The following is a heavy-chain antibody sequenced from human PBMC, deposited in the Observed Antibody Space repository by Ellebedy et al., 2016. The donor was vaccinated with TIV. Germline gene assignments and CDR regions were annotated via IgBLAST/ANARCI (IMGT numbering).Heavy chain of an antibody. V-gene: IGHV4-39*07. Sequence: SETLSLTCSVSGDSLDSGGFYWAWVRQPPGEGLQWIATIYYTGSAYYNPSLKSRVTISVDTSKSQFSLTLRSVTATDTAVYFCAREPARSPYYFDSWGQGTLVIVSS. CDR1: GDSLDSGGFY. CDR3: AREPARSPYYFDS. J-gene: IGHJ4*02. D-gene: IGHD2-15*01. CDR2: IYYTGSA.